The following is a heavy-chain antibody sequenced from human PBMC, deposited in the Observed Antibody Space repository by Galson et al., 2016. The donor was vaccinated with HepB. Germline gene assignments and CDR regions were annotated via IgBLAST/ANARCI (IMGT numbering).Heavy chain of an antibody. CDR3: ATGIVVAGKYYYYYMDV. CDR1: GASISGSEYY. J-gene: IGHJ6*03. CDR2: IYYTENT. V-gene: IGHV4-39*01. Sequence: ATLSLTCTVSGASISGSEYYWGWIRQPPGRGLEWIGSIYYTENTYYNPSPKSRVPISVDTSKNQFSLRLNSVTAADTGVYYCATGIVVAGKYYYYYMDVWGKGTTVTVSS. D-gene: IGHD6-19*01.